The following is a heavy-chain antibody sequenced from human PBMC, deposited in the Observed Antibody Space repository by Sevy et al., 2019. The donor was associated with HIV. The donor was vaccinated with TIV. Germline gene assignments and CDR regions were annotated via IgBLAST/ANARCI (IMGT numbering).Heavy chain of an antibody. CDR3: ARRNRGGKGGPYYFDY. CDR2: IGTAGDT. V-gene: IGHV3-13*01. J-gene: IGHJ4*02. CDR1: GFTFSSYD. D-gene: IGHD3-16*01. Sequence: GGSLRLSCAASGFTFSSYDMHWVRQATGKGLEWVSAIGTAGDTYYPGSVKGRFTISRENAKNSLYLQMNSLRAGDTAVYYCARRNRGGKGGPYYFDYWGQGTLVTVSS.